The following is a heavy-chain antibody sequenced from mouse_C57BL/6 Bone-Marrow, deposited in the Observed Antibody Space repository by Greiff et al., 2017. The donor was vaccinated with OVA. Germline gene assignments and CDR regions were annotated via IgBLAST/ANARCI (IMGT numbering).Heavy chain of an antibody. J-gene: IGHJ3*01. V-gene: IGHV1-76*01. CDR3: ARGGLREFAY. CDR1: GYTFTDYY. Sequence: VQLQQSGAELVRPGASVKLSCKASGYTFTDYYINWVKQRPGQGLEWIARIYPGSGNTYYNEKFKGKATLTAEKSSSTAYMQLSSLTSKDSAVHFCARGGLREFAYWGQGTLVTVSA. D-gene: IGHD2-4*01. CDR2: IYPGSGNT.